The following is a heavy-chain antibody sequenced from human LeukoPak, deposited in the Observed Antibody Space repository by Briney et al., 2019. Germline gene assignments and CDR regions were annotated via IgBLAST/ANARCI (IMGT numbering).Heavy chain of an antibody. CDR2: IMPFNGDT. J-gene: IGHJ6*02. V-gene: IGHV1-18*01. Sequence: GASVKVSCKASGYIFRNYGISWVRQAPGQGLEWMGWIMPFNGDTKYSQDFQGRATMTTDTSTSTAYMEVRGLRSDDTAVFYCVRDRIMIVPGFSPTYYYYGMDAWGQGTTVTVSS. CDR3: VRDRIMIVPGFSPTYYYYGMDA. CDR1: GYIFRNYG. D-gene: IGHD3-16*01.